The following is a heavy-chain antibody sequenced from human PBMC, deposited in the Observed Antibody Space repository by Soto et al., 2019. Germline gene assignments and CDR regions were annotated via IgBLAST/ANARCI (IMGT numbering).Heavy chain of an antibody. D-gene: IGHD6-19*01. CDR3: ARDLHGCDY. CDR2: INAGNGNT. V-gene: IGHV1-3*01. J-gene: IGHJ4*02. Sequence: QVQLVQSGAEVKKPGASVKVSCKASGYTFTNYAMHWVRQAPGQRLEWMGWINAGNGNTKYSQKFQDRVTITRDTSASTAYMELSSLTSEDTAVYYCARDLHGCDYWGQGTLVTVSS. CDR1: GYTFTNYA.